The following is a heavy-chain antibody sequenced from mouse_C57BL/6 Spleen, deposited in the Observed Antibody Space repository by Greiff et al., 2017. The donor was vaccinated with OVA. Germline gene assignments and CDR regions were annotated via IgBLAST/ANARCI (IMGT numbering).Heavy chain of an antibody. V-gene: IGHV1-42*01. J-gene: IGHJ4*01. CDR2: INPSTGGT. D-gene: IGHD1-1*01. CDR1: GYSFTGYY. Sequence: EVKLVESGPELVKPGASVKISCKASGYSFTGYYMNWVKQSPEKSLEWIGEINPSTGGTTYNQKFKAKATLTVDKSSSTAYMQLKSLTSEDSAVYYCARSLPNYYGSSYDYAMDYWGQGTSVTVSS. CDR3: ARSLPNYYGSSYDYAMDY.